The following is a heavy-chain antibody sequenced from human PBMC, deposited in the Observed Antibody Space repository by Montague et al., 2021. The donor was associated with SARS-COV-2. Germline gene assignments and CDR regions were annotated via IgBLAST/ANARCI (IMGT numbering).Heavy chain of an antibody. Sequence: SETLSLTCTVSSGSISNDIYYWGWIRQPPGKGPEWIGGSRYGGTSYYNPSLKSRVTISIDTSKNQCSLKMIAVTAADTAVYFCARQDIQLRFDLWGRGTLVPVSS. CDR1: SGSISNDIYY. D-gene: IGHD1-1*01. J-gene: IGHJ2*01. CDR2: SRYGGTS. V-gene: IGHV4-39*01. CDR3: ARQDIQLRFDL.